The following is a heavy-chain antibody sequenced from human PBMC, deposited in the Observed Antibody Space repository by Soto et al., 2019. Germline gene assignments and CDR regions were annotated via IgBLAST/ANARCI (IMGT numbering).Heavy chain of an antibody. CDR1: GYTFTSYY. CDR2: INPSGGST. J-gene: IGHJ3*02. V-gene: IGHV1-46*01. D-gene: IGHD2-21*01. CDR3: ARVPIGHWVDI. Sequence: ASVKVSCKASGYTFTSYYMRWVRQAPGQGLEWMGIINPSGGSTSYAQKFQGRVTMTRDTSTSTVYMELSSLRSEDTAVYYCARVPIGHWVDIWGQGTMVTVSS.